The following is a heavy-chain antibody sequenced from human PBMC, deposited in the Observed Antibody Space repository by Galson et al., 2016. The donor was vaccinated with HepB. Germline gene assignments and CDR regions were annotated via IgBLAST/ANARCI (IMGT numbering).Heavy chain of an antibody. CDR3: TSGQRYSYGLAF. CDR1: GLIFSNAW. CDR2: IKSESDGGTS. D-gene: IGHD5-18*01. V-gene: IGHV3-15*01. Sequence: SLRLSCAASGLIFSNAWMSWVRQVPGKGLEWVGRIKSESDGGTSDHAAAVKGRFTISRNDSQSTLYLQMNSLKTEDTAIYYCTSGQRYSYGLAFWGQGTLVAVSS. J-gene: IGHJ4*02.